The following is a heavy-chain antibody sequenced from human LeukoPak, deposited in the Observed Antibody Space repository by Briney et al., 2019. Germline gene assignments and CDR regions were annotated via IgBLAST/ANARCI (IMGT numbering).Heavy chain of an antibody. J-gene: IGHJ4*02. V-gene: IGHV1-69*13. CDR2: IIPIFGTA. D-gene: IGHD6-13*01. CDR3: ARDTSPDSSSWYHFDY. Sequence: SVKVFCKASGYTFTSYGISWVRQAPGQGLEWMGGIIPIFGTANYAQKFQGRVTITADESTSTAYMELSSLRSEDTAVYYCARDTSPDSSSWYHFDYWGQGTLVTVSS. CDR1: GYTFTSYG.